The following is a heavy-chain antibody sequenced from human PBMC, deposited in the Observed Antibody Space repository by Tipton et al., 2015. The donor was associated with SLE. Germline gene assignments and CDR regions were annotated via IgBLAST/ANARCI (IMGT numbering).Heavy chain of an antibody. CDR3: AREGLRWLYFDY. CDR2: ISAYNGVT. V-gene: IGHV1-18*01. D-gene: IGHD5-12*01. Sequence: QLVQSGAEVKKPGASVKVSCKASGYTLSTHGITWVRQAPGGGLEWMGWISAYNGVTSYVQKFQGRVTMTTDTSSNTAYMELRSLTSDDTAVYYCAREGLRWLYFDYWGQGTLVTVSS. CDR1: GYTLSTHG. J-gene: IGHJ4*02.